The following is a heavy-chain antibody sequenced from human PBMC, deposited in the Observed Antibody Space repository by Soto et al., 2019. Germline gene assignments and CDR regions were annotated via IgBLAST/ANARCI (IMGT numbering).Heavy chain of an antibody. V-gene: IGHV4-4*02. D-gene: IGHD3-9*01. CDR2: IYHSGST. CDR1: AGMLSPTNW. Sequence: VSAGMLSPTNWWSWVRQSPGQGLEWIAEIYHSGSTNYNPSLKSRVTISIDKSKNNFSLILNSVTAADTAVYYCAKSGYYSLDYWGQGT. CDR3: AKSGYYSLDY. J-gene: IGHJ4*02.